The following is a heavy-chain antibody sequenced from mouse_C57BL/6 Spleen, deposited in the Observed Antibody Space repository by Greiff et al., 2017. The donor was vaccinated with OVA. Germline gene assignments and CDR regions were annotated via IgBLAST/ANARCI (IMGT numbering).Heavy chain of an antibody. CDR1: GYTFTSYW. V-gene: IGHV1-55*01. CDR3: ARDGSSYVDWYFDV. Sequence: VQLQQPGAELVKPGASVKMSCKASGYTFTSYWITWVKQRPGQGLEWIGDIYPGSGSTNYNEKFKSKATLTVDTSSRTAYMQLSSLTSEDSAVYYCARDGSSYVDWYFDVWGTGTTVTVSS. CDR2: IYPGSGST. J-gene: IGHJ1*03. D-gene: IGHD1-1*01.